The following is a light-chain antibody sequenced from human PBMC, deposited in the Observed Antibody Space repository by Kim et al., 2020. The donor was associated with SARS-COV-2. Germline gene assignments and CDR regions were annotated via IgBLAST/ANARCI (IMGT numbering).Light chain of an antibody. CDR1: SLRRYY. CDR3: NSLDSSGASYV. Sequence: SSELTQDPAVSVALGQTVRITCQGDSLRRYYASWYQQRPGQGPVLVIYAKNNRPSGIPDRFSGSSAGNIASLIITGAQAEDEADYYCNSLDSSGASYVFG. J-gene: IGLJ1*01. V-gene: IGLV3-19*01. CDR2: AKN.